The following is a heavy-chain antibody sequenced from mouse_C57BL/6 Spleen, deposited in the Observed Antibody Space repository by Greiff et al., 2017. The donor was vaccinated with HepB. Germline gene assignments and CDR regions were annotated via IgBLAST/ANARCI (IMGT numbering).Heavy chain of an antibody. Sequence: EVKLQESGPELVKPGASVKIPCKASGYTFTDYNMDWVKQSHGKSLEWIGDINPNNGGTIYNQKFKGKATLTVDKSSSTAYMELRSLTSEDTAVYYCARRDYGSSSPFAYWGQGTLVTVSA. CDR2: INPNNGGT. CDR1: GYTFTDYN. D-gene: IGHD1-1*01. J-gene: IGHJ3*01. CDR3: ARRDYGSSSPFAY. V-gene: IGHV1-18*01.